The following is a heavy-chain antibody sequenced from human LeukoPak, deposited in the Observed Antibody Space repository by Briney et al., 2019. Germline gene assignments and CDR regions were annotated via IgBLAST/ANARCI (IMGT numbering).Heavy chain of an antibody. CDR2: FHYSGST. Sequence: SETLSLTCTVSGGSISSSSYYWGWIRQPPGKGLQWIGSFHYSGSTYYNPSLKSRVTISVDTSKNQFSLKLSSVTAADTAVYYCASLSSSLDPFHIWGQGTMVTVSS. V-gene: IGHV4-39*07. CDR1: GGSISSSSYY. J-gene: IGHJ3*02. D-gene: IGHD6-13*01. CDR3: ASLSSSLDPFHI.